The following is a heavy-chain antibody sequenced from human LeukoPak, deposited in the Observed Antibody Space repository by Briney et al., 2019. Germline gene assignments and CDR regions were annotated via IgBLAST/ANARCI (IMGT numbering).Heavy chain of an antibody. CDR1: GFTFSSYS. V-gene: IGHV3-48*04. J-gene: IGHJ3*02. Sequence: GGSLRLSCAASGFTFSSYSMNWVRQAPGKGLEWVSYISSSSSTIYYADSVKGRFTISRDNAKNSLYLQMNSLRAEDTAVYYCARSTPIVVVITTGHYAFDIWGQGTMVTVSS. CDR3: ARSTPIVVVITTGHYAFDI. CDR2: ISSSSSTI. D-gene: IGHD3-22*01.